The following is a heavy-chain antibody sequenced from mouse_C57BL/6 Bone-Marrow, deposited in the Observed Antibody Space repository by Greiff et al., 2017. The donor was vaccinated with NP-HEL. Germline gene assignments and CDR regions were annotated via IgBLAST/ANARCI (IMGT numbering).Heavy chain of an antibody. CDR1: GYKFTDHI. CDR2: IYPVSGGT. V-gene: IGHV1-11*01. D-gene: IGHD1-1*01. Sequence: QVQLQQSGAELASPGASVTLSCKASGYKFTDHIMTWVKKRPGQGLEWIGRIYPVSGGTNYNQKFMGKATISVDRTSSTLYLVLNSLTSEDTAVYYCGRIYYYGSSYPWFAYWGQGTLVTVSA. CDR3: GRIYYYGSSYPWFAY. J-gene: IGHJ3*01.